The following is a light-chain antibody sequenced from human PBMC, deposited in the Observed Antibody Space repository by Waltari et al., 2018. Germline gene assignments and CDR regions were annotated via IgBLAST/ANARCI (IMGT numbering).Light chain of an antibody. J-gene: IGKJ1*01. CDR3: QQYRNLWT. CDR1: QSLSNW. Sequence: DIQMTQYPSTLSASVGARVTITCRASQSLSNWLAWYQQKPGKAPKVLVYKASTLESGVPSRFSCSGSGTEFTLTISSLQPDDFATYYCQQYRNLWTFGQGTKVEIK. CDR2: KAS. V-gene: IGKV1-5*03.